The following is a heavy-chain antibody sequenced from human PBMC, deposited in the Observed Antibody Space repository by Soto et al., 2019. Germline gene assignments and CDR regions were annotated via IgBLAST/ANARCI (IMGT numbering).Heavy chain of an antibody. Sequence: GASVKVSCKASGYTFTSYGISWVRQAPGQGLEWMGWISTNNGNTNYAQKFQGRVTMTTDSSTTTAYMDLRSLRSDDTAVYYCARAQVLIVYAISGMDVWGQGTTVNVSS. CDR3: ARAQVLIVYAISGMDV. CDR1: GYTFTSYG. V-gene: IGHV1-18*01. CDR2: ISTNNGNT. J-gene: IGHJ6*01. D-gene: IGHD2-8*01.